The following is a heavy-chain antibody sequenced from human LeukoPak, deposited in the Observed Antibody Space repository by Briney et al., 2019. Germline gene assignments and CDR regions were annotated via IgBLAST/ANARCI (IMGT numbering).Heavy chain of an antibody. J-gene: IGHJ4*02. V-gene: IGHV1-69*05. Sequence: ALVKVSCKASGGTFSSYAISWVRQAPGQGLEWMGRIIPIFGTANYAQKFQGRVTITTDESTSTAYMELSSLRSEDTAVYYCARGGIAAAGDYWGQGTLVTVSS. D-gene: IGHD6-13*01. CDR2: IIPIFGTA. CDR3: ARGGIAAAGDY. CDR1: GGTFSSYA.